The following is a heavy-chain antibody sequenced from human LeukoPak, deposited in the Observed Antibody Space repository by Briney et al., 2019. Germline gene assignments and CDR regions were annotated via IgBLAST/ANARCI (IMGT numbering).Heavy chain of an antibody. CDR3: ARGSSSWNYFDY. Sequence: SETLSLTCTVSGGSISSGGYYWRWIRQHPGTGLVWIGYIYYSGSTYYNPSLKSRVTISVDTSKNQFSLKLSSVTAADTAVYYCARGSSSWNYFDYWGQGTLVTVSS. CDR2: IYYSGST. J-gene: IGHJ4*02. D-gene: IGHD6-13*01. CDR1: GGSISSGGYY. V-gene: IGHV4-31*03.